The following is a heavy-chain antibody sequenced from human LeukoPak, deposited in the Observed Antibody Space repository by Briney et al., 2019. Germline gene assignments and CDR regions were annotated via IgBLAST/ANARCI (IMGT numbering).Heavy chain of an antibody. Sequence: SETLSLTCTVSGGSISSYYWSWIRQPPGKGLEWIGYIYYSGSTNYNPSLKSRVTISVDTSKNQFSLKLSSVTAADTAVYYCARDSRAAGLDYWGQGTLVTVSS. J-gene: IGHJ4*02. V-gene: IGHV4-59*01. CDR1: GGSISSYY. CDR3: ARDSRAAGLDY. D-gene: IGHD6-19*01. CDR2: IYYSGST.